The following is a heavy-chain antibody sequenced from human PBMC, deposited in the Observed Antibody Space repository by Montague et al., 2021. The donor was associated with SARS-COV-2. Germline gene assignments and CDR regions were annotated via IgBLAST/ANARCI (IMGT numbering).Heavy chain of an antibody. D-gene: IGHD2-21*02. CDR3: VVVVPAMRPRWDY. CDR2: INKNGST. J-gene: IGHJ4*02. V-gene: IGHV4-34*01. CDR1: GGSFSVYS. Sequence: SETLSLTCAVSGGSFSVYSWSWIRQPPGKGLEWIGEINKNGSTNYNPSLKSRVTISTDTSKNQFSLMLNSVTAADTAVYFCVVVVPAMRPRWDYWGQGTLVTVSS.